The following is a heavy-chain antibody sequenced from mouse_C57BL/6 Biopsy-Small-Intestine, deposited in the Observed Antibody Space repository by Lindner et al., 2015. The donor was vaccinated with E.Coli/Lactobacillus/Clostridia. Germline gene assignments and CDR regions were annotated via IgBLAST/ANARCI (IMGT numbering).Heavy chain of an antibody. CDR3: SNTIRNPMDY. V-gene: IGHV1-39*01. CDR1: GYSFTDYN. J-gene: IGHJ4*01. CDR2: INPFYGNT. D-gene: IGHD2-12*01. Sequence: VQLQESGAELVKPGASVKISCKASGYSFTDYNMNWVKQSHGKSLEWIGNINPFYGNTNYNQKFRGRATLTVDKSSRSAYMQLNSLTSEDSAVYYCSNTIRNPMDYWGQGTSVTVSS.